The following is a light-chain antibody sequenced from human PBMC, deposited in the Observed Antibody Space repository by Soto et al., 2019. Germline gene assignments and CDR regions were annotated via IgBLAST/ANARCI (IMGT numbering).Light chain of an antibody. CDR2: LSSDGSH. CDR1: SGHSSYA. J-gene: IGLJ2*01. CDR3: QTWGTGLGV. V-gene: IGLV4-69*01. Sequence: QPVLTQSPSASASLGASVKLTCTLSSGHSSYAIAWHQQQPEKGPRYLMKLSSDGSHSKGDGIPDRFSGSSSGAERYLTISSPQSEDEADYYGQTWGTGLGVFGGGTKRTVL.